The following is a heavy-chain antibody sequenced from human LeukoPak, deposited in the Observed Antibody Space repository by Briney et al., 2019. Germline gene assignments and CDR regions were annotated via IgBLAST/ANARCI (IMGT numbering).Heavy chain of an antibody. J-gene: IGHJ3*02. V-gene: IGHV1-18*04. CDR1: GYTFTSYY. CDR3: ARDRSFRSDFWSVTDAFDM. D-gene: IGHD3-3*01. Sequence: ASVKVSCKASGYTFTSYYMHWVRQAPGHGLEWMGWTSAYNGNTKYAQNVQGRVMMTTDTSTSTAYMELRSLRPDDTAVYFCARDRSFRSDFWSVTDAFDMWGPGTMVIVSS. CDR2: TSAYNGNT.